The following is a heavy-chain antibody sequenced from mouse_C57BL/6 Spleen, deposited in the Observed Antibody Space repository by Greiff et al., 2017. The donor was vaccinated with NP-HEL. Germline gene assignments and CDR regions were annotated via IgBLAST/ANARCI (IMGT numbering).Heavy chain of an antibody. CDR2: IYPGGGYT. CDR1: GYTFTNYW. Sequence: QVQLKQSGAELVRPGTSVKMSCKASGYTFTNYWIGWAKQRPGHGLEWIGDIYPGGGYTNYNEKFKGKATLTADKSSSTAYMQFSSLTSEDSAIYYCARSGDDYDGYAMDYWGQGTSVTVSS. CDR3: ARSGDDYDGYAMDY. V-gene: IGHV1-63*01. J-gene: IGHJ4*01. D-gene: IGHD2-4*01.